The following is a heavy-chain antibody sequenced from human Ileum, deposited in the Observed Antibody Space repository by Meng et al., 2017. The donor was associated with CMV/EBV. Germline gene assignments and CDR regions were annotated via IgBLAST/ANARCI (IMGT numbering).Heavy chain of an antibody. CDR1: GFTFRSYW. Sequence: GGSLRLSCAASGFTFRSYWMHWVRQVPGKGLVWVSRINGDGSSTAYADSVRGRFTISRDNAKNTLYLQMNNLRAEDTAVYYCARASPYSSSYFDYWGQGALVTVSS. CDR2: INGDGSST. J-gene: IGHJ4*02. D-gene: IGHD6-6*01. CDR3: ARASPYSSSYFDY. V-gene: IGHV3-74*01.